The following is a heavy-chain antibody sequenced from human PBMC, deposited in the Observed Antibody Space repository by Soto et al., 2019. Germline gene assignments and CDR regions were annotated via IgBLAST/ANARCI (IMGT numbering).Heavy chain of an antibody. CDR1: GFTFSSYA. Sequence: PGGSLRLSCAASGFTFSSYAMSWVRQAPGKGLEWVSAISGSGGSTYYADSVKGRFTISRDNSKNTLYLQMNSLRAEDTAVYYCAKPVRPKWLRLPQYYFDYWGQGTLVTVSS. CDR2: ISGSGGST. D-gene: IGHD5-12*01. V-gene: IGHV3-23*01. CDR3: AKPVRPKWLRLPQYYFDY. J-gene: IGHJ4*02.